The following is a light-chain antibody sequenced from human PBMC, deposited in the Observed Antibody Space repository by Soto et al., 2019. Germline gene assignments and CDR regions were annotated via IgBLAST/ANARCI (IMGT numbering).Light chain of an antibody. J-gene: IGLJ1*01. CDR3: CSYAGIRV. Sequence: QSALTQSASVSASPGQSITISCTGTNSHVGAFNLVSWYQQYPGKAPRLIIYEVNKRPSGISNRFSGSKSGNTASLTISGLQAEDEADYYCCSYAGIRVFGTGTKVTVL. V-gene: IGLV2-23*02. CDR1: NSHVGAFNL. CDR2: EVN.